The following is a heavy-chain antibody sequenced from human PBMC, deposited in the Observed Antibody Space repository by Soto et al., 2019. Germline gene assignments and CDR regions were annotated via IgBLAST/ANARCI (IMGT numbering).Heavy chain of an antibody. CDR3: ARSYYYGSGSYYFDY. CDR1: GGSISSSSYY. CDR2: IYYSGST. J-gene: IGHJ4*02. Sequence: PSETLSLTCTVSGGSISSSSYYWGWIRQPPGKGLEWIGSIYYSGSTYYSPSLKSRVTISVDTSKNQFSLKLSSVTAADTAVYYCARSYYYGSGSYYFDYWGQGTLVTVSS. V-gene: IGHV4-39*07. D-gene: IGHD3-10*01.